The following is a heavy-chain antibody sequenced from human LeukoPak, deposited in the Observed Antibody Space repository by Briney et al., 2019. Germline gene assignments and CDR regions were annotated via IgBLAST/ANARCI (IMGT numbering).Heavy chain of an antibody. CDR3: ARSEGVIIGVYYYGMDV. Sequence: GASVKVSCKASGYTFTGYYMHWVRQAPGQGLEWMGWINPNSGGTNYAQKFQGWVTMTRDTSISTAYMELSRLRSDDTAVYYCARSEGVIIGVYYYGMDVWGQGTTVTVSS. D-gene: IGHD3-10*01. CDR1: GYTFTGYY. J-gene: IGHJ6*02. CDR2: INPNSGGT. V-gene: IGHV1-2*04.